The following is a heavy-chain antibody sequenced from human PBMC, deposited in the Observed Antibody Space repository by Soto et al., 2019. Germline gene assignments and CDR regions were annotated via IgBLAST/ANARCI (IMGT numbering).Heavy chain of an antibody. Sequence: QVQLVQSGAEVKKPGASVKVSCKASGYTFTSYGIRWVRQAPGQGLEWMGWISAYNGNTNYAQKLQGRVTMTTDTSTSTAYMELRSLRSDDTAVYYCARGGYCSGGSCYGRYYYYGMDVWGQGTTVTVSS. CDR3: ARGGYCSGGSCYGRYYYYGMDV. CDR1: GYTFTSYG. V-gene: IGHV1-18*01. CDR2: ISAYNGNT. D-gene: IGHD2-15*01. J-gene: IGHJ6*02.